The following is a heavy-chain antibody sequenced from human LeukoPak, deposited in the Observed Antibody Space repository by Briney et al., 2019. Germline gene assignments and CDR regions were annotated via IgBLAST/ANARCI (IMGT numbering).Heavy chain of an antibody. Sequence: GGSLRLSCAASGFTFSSYWMSWVRQAPGKGLEWVANIKQDGSEKYYVDSVKGRFTISRDNAKNSLYLQMNSLRAEDTAVYYCARDSLSAGYSSGWYVNYFDYWGQGTLVTVSS. V-gene: IGHV3-7*01. CDR3: ARDSLSAGYSSGWYVNYFDY. CDR1: GFTFSSYW. D-gene: IGHD6-19*01. J-gene: IGHJ4*02. CDR2: IKQDGSEK.